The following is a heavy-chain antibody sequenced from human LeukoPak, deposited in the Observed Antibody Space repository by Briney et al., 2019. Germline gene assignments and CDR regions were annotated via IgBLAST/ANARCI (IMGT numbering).Heavy chain of an antibody. CDR2: IYTSGST. CDR3: ARYSSAVLAGGWFDP. CDR1: GGSISSYY. Sequence: PSETLSLTCTVSGGSISSYYWSWIRQPAGKGLEWIGRIYTSGSTNYNPSLKSRVTMSVDTSENQFSLKLSSVTAADTAVYYCARYSSAVLAGGWFDPWGQGTLVTVSS. J-gene: IGHJ5*02. V-gene: IGHV4-4*07. D-gene: IGHD6-19*01.